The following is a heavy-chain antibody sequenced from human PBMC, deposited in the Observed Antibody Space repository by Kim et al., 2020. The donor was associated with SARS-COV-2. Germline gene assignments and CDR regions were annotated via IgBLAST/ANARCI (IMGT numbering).Heavy chain of an antibody. CDR3: ASLSYDSSGYYNRDAFDI. CDR1: GFTFSSYG. J-gene: IGHJ3*02. Sequence: GGSLRLSCAASGFTFSSYGMHWVRQAPGKGLEWVAVIWYDGSNKYYADSVKGRFTISRDNSKNTLYLQMNSLRAEDTAVYYCASLSYDSSGYYNRDAFDIWGQGTMVTVSS. CDR2: IWYDGSNK. D-gene: IGHD3-22*01. V-gene: IGHV3-33*01.